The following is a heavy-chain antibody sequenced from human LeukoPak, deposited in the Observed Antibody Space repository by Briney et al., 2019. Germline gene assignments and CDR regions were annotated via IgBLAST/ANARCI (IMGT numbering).Heavy chain of an antibody. Sequence: ASVKVSCKASGYTFTSYYMHWVRQAAGQGLEWMGIINPSGGSTSYARKFQGRLTMTRDTSTSTVYMEVSSLRSEDTAVYYCAGAGPNDAFDIWGQGTMVTVSS. J-gene: IGHJ3*02. CDR1: GYTFTSYY. CDR3: AGAGPNDAFDI. D-gene: IGHD6-19*01. V-gene: IGHV1-46*01. CDR2: INPSGGST.